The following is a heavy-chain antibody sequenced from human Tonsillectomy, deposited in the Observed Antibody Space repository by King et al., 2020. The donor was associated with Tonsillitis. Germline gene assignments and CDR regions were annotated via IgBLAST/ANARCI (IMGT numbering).Heavy chain of an antibody. Sequence: QLQESGPGLVKPSETLSLTCTVSGGSISGYYWTWIRQAPGKGLEWIGYIDYSGSTKCNPSLKSRVTISLDTSKNQFSLNVNSVNTADTAIYYCARDGRPGTSNYAFDIWGQGTMVTVSS. V-gene: IGHV4-59*01. D-gene: IGHD2-2*01. CDR2: IDYSGST. CDR1: GGSISGYY. CDR3: ARDGRPGTSNYAFDI. J-gene: IGHJ3*02.